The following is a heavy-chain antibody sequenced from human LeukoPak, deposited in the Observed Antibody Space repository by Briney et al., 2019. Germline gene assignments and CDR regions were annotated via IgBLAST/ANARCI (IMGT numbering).Heavy chain of an antibody. V-gene: IGHV4-34*01. D-gene: IGHD6-13*01. Sequence: SETLSLTCAVYGGSFSGYYWSWIRQPPGKGLEWIGEINHSGSTNYNPSLKSRVTISVDTSKNQFSLKLSSVTAADTAVYYCAGGNFRYSSSWYGAYYFDYWGQGTLVTVSS. CDR1: GGSFSGYY. CDR3: AGGNFRYSSSWYGAYYFDY. CDR2: INHSGST. J-gene: IGHJ4*02.